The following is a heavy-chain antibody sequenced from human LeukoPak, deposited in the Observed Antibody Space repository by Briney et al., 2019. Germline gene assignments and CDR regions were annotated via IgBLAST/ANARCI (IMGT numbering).Heavy chain of an antibody. D-gene: IGHD7-27*01. CDR2: ISAYNGNT. J-gene: IGHJ6*03. CDR3: ARDGDRGYYYMDV. Sequence: ASVEVSCKASGYTFTSYGISWVRQAPGQGLEWMGWISAYNGNTNYAQKLQGRVTMTTDTSTSTAYMELSSLRSEDTAVYYCARDGDRGYYYMDVWGKGTTVTVSS. CDR1: GYTFTSYG. V-gene: IGHV1-18*01.